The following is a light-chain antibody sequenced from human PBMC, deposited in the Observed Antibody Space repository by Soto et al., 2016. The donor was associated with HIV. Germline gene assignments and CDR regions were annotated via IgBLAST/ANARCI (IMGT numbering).Light chain of an antibody. V-gene: IGLV3-21*02. CDR3: HVWDISDVI. CDR2: DDT. J-gene: IGLJ2*01. Sequence: SYELTQPPSVSVAPGETAIITCGGNNIGAKAVHWYQQKPGQAPVLVVFDDTDRPSGIPERFSAANSGNTATLSISRVEAGDEADCYCHVWDISDVIFGGGTTLTVL. CDR1: NIGAKA.